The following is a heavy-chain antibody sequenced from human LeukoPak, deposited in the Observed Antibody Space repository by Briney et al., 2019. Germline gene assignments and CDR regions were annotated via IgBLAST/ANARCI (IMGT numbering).Heavy chain of an antibody. Sequence: AASVKVSCKASGYTFTSYAMHWVRQAPGQRLEWMGWINAGNGNTKYSQKFQGRVTITRDTSASTAYMELSSLRSGDTAVYYCARDGAPYNWNYFLSHWGQGTLVTVSS. J-gene: IGHJ4*02. CDR1: GYTFTSYA. D-gene: IGHD1-7*01. V-gene: IGHV1-3*01. CDR3: ARDGAPYNWNYFLSH. CDR2: INAGNGNT.